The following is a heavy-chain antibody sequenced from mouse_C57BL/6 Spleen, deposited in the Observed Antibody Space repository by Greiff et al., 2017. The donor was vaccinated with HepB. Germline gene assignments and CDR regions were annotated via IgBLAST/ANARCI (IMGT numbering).Heavy chain of an antibody. J-gene: IGHJ2*01. CDR3: ARQSTVWDY. D-gene: IGHD1-1*01. Sequence: QVHVKQPGAELVKPGASVKMSCKASGYTFTSYWITWVKQRPGQGLEWIGDIYPGSGSTNYNEKFKSKATLTVDTSSSTAYMQLSSLTSEDSAVYYCARQSTVWDYWGQGTTLTVSS. V-gene: IGHV1-55*01. CDR2: IYPGSGST. CDR1: GYTFTSYW.